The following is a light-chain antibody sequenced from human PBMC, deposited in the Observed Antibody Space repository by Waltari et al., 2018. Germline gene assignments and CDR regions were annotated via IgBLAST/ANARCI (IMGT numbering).Light chain of an antibody. CDR3: QQYHNWPLT. CDR1: QRVSSN. Sequence: SCRASQRVSSNLAWYQQKPGQAPRLLVYGASTRATGIPARFSGGGSGTEFTLTISSLQSEDFAVYYCQQYHNWPLTFSGGTKVEIK. J-gene: IGKJ4*01. V-gene: IGKV3-15*01. CDR2: GAS.